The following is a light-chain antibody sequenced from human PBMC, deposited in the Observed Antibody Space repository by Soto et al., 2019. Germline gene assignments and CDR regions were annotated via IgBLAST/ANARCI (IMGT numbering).Light chain of an antibody. CDR2: AAT. CDR3: QQSYSPVFT. J-gene: IGKJ2*01. V-gene: IGKV1-39*01. Sequence: DIQMTQSPSSLAASVGDRVTITYRASRSISGYLNWYQQKAGKAPKLLVYAATSLETGVPSRFTGSGSGTRFTLTISSLQREDFATYYCQQSYSPVFTFGQGTKLEI. CDR1: RSISGY.